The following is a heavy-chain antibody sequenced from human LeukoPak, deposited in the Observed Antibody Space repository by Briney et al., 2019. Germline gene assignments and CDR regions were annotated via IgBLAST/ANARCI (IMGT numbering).Heavy chain of an antibody. CDR1: GYSLTGYY. CDR2: NNPNSGGK. J-gene: IGHJ4*02. Sequence: ASVNVSCKASGYSLTGYYIHWVRQAPGQGLEWMGWNNPNSGGKNYEQKFQGRGTMTRDTYISTAYMELSRLRSDDTAVYYCARVVRGVMGATYYFDYWGQGTLVTVSS. V-gene: IGHV1-2*02. CDR3: ARVVRGVMGATYYFDY. D-gene: IGHD3-10*01.